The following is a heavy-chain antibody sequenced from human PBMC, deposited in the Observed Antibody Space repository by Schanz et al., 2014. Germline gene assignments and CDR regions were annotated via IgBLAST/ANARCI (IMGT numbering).Heavy chain of an antibody. CDR3: ARTGYDPSLTH. CDR2: INPTGGST. D-gene: IGHD5-12*01. CDR1: GYTFISYF. Sequence: QVQLVQSGAEVKKPGASVKVSCKASGYTFISYFIHWVRQAPGQGLEWMGIINPTGGSTSYAQRFQGRVTVTRDKSTSTAFLEVNSLRSEDTAVYYCARTGYDPSLTHWGQGTLVTVSS. V-gene: IGHV1-46*03. J-gene: IGHJ4*02.